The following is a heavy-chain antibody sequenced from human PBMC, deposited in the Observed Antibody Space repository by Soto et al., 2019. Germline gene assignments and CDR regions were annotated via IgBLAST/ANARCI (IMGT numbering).Heavy chain of an antibody. D-gene: IGHD3-3*01. V-gene: IGHV1-18*01. CDR2: ISTHNGNT. CDR3: AREDFWSGYYTGGIDY. J-gene: IGHJ4*02. CDR1: GYTFTSYG. Sequence: QVQLVQSGAEVKKPGASVKVSCKASGYTFTSYGFSWVRQAPGQGLEWMGWISTHNGNTNYAQKLQGRVTMTTEISTRTAYMERRSLRSDDTAVYYCAREDFWSGYYTGGIDYWGQGTLVTVSS.